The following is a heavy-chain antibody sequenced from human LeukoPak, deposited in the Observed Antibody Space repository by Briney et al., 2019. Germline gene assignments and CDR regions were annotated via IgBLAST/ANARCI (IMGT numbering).Heavy chain of an antibody. CDR2: IWYDGSNK. Sequence: GGSLRLSCAASGFTFSSYGMHWVRQAPGKGLEWVAVIWYDGSNKYYADSVKGRFTISRDNSKNTLYLQMNSLRAEDTAVYYCARASYYDSVGFDYWGQGTLVTVSS. J-gene: IGHJ4*02. CDR1: GFTFSSYG. V-gene: IGHV3-33*01. CDR3: ARASYYDSVGFDY. D-gene: IGHD3-22*01.